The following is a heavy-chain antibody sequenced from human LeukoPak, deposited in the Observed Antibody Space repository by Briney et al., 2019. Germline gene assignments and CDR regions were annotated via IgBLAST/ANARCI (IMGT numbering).Heavy chain of an antibody. CDR1: GGSMSNSSYY. V-gene: IGHV4-39*02. Sequence: SETLSLTSTVSGGSMSNSSYYWGWIRQPPGKGREWIGSIYYTGSTYYNPSFKSRITISVDTSKNQFSLKVISVTAADTAVYYCAREGGVRYYGDYHNWFDPWGQGTLVTVSS. CDR3: AREGGVRYYGDYHNWFDP. J-gene: IGHJ5*02. D-gene: IGHD4-17*01. CDR2: IYYTGST.